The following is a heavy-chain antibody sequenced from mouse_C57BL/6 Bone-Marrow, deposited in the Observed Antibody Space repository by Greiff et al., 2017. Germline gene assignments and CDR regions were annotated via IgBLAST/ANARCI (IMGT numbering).Heavy chain of an antibody. V-gene: IGHV14-3*01. CDR3: ARLVYDGYYPYYFDY. D-gene: IGHD2-3*01. CDR2: IDPANGNT. Sequence: EVQLQESVAELVRPGASVKLSCTASGFNIKNTYMHWVKQRPEQGLEWIGRIDPANGNTKYAPKFQGKATITADTSSNTAYLQLSSLTSEDTAIYYCARLVYDGYYPYYFDYWGQGTTLTVSS. J-gene: IGHJ2*01. CDR1: GFNIKNTY.